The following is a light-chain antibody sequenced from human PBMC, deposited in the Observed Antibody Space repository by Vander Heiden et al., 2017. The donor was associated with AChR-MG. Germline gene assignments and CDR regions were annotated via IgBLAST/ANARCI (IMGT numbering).Light chain of an antibody. Sequence: QSVLTQPPSASGTPGQRGTIACSGSSSNIGSNSVNWYQQYPGPAPKLLIYGFNQRPSGVPDRFSGSKSGTSASLAISGLQSEDEADYFCAAWDDSLTARVFGGGTKLTVL. V-gene: IGLV1-44*01. CDR1: SSNIGSNS. CDR3: AAWDDSLTARV. J-gene: IGLJ3*02. CDR2: GFN.